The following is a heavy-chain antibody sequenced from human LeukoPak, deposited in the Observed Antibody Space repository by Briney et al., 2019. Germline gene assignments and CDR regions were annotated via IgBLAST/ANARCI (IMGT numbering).Heavy chain of an antibody. CDR1: GYSSSSGYY. V-gene: IGHV4-38-2*02. CDR2: IYHNGST. J-gene: IGHJ5*02. D-gene: IGHD2-2*01. Sequence: SQNLSLTCTVSGYSSSSGYYWGWIRQPPGKGLGWIGSIYHNGSTYYNPSLKSRVTISVDTSKNQFSLKLSSVTAADTAVYYCARDPTGYCSSTSCALTAWFDPWGQGTLVTVSS. CDR3: ARDPTGYCSSTSCALTAWFDP.